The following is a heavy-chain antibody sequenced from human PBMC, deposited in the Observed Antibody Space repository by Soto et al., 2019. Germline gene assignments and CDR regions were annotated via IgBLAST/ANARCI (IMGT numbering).Heavy chain of an antibody. D-gene: IGHD3-22*01. CDR1: GFTFSSYS. J-gene: IGHJ4*02. CDR3: ASPLNYYDSSESRLPNY. CDR2: ISSSSSYI. Sequence: GGSLRLSCAASGFTFSSYSMNWVRQAPGKGLEWVSSISSSSSYIYYADSVKGRFTISRDNAKNSLYLQTNSLRAEDTAVYYCASPLNYYDSSESRLPNYRGQGTLVTVSS. V-gene: IGHV3-21*01.